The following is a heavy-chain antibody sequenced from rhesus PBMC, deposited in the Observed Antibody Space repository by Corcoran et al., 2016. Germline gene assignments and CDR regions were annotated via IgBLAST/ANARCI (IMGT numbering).Heavy chain of an antibody. D-gene: IGHD6-25*01. CDR3: ARQRTAAAGHDY. CDR2: IFGSIGST. J-gene: IGHJ4*01. V-gene: IGHV4-76*01. Sequence: QVQLQESGPGVVKPSETLSLTCAVSGYSISSGYDWSWIRQPPGKGLEWIGHIFGSIGSTYYNPSLKERVTISRDTSKNQFSLKLSSGTAADTAVYYCARQRTAAAGHDYWGQGVLVTVSS. CDR1: GYSISSGYD.